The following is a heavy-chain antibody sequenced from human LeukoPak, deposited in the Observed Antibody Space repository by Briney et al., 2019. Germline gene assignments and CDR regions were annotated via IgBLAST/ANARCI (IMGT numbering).Heavy chain of an antibody. Sequence: TSETLSLTCAVYGGSFSGYYWSWIRQPPGKGLEWIGEINHSGSTNYNPSLKSRATISVDTYKNHFSLKLSSVTAADTAVYYCARGRRYFDWLDSDDYWAQGTLVTVSS. CDR2: INHSGST. CDR3: ARGRRYFDWLDSDDY. V-gene: IGHV4-34*01. D-gene: IGHD3-9*01. J-gene: IGHJ4*01. CDR1: GGSFSGYY.